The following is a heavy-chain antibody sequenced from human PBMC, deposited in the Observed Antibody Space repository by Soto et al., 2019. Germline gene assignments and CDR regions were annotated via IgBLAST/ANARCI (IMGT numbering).Heavy chain of an antibody. CDR3: ARGPEDIVLVPSSRFDP. V-gene: IGHV4-34*01. CDR1: GGSFSAYY. D-gene: IGHD2-8*01. Sequence: SETLSLTCAVYGGSFSAYYWSWIRQPPGKGLEWIGEINHSGSTNYNPSLKSRVTISVDTSKNQFSLKLSSVTAADTAVYYCARGPEDIVLVPSSRFDPWGQGTLVTVSS. J-gene: IGHJ5*02. CDR2: INHSGST.